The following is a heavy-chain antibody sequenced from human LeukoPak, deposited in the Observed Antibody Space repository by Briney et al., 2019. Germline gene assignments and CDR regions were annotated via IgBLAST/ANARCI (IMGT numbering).Heavy chain of an antibody. Sequence: SVKVSCKASGFTFTSSSIQWIRQARGQRLEWIGWIVSDSTDTYYAQRFQERVPIAREMSTSTAYLELSSLRSEDTAVYYCAEEPDTTMAFDCWGQGTLVTVSS. J-gene: IGHJ4*02. D-gene: IGHD5-18*01. CDR1: GFTFTSSS. V-gene: IGHV1-58*02. CDR2: IVSDSTDT. CDR3: AEEPDTTMAFDC.